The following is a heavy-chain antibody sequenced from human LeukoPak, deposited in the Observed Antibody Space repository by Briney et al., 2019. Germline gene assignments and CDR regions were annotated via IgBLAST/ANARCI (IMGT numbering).Heavy chain of an antibody. Sequence: ASVKVSCKASGYTFTSYYMHWVRQAPGQGLEWMGIINPSGGSTSYAQKFQGRVTMTEDTSTDTAYMELSSLRSEDTAVYYCATGGPTYYYDSSGYYEAAFDIWGQGTMVTVSS. V-gene: IGHV1-46*01. D-gene: IGHD3-22*01. CDR2: INPSGGST. J-gene: IGHJ3*02. CDR1: GYTFTSYY. CDR3: ATGGPTYYYDSSGYYEAAFDI.